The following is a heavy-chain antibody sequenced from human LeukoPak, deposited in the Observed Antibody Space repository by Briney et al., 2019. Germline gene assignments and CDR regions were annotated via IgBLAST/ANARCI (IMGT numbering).Heavy chain of an antibody. J-gene: IGHJ4*02. D-gene: IGHD1-26*01. Sequence: GGSLRLSCAASGFPFSTYGMHWVRQAPGKGLEWVAVISYDGSNKYYADSVKGRFTISRDNSKNTLYLQMNSLRAEDTAVYYCARDDPVGATGYWGQGTLVTVSS. CDR1: GFPFSTYG. CDR2: ISYDGSNK. V-gene: IGHV3-30*03. CDR3: ARDDPVGATGY.